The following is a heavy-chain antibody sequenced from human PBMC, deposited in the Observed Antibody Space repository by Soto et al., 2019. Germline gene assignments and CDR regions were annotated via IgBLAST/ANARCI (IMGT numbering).Heavy chain of an antibody. D-gene: IGHD3-3*01. CDR2: IDPSDSYT. Sequence: EVQLVQSGAEVKKPGESLRISCKGSGYSFTSYWISWVRQMPGKGLEWMGRIDPSDSYTNYSPSFQGHVTISADKSISTAYLQWSSLKASDTAMYYCARHGEILLEWLSDDYWGQGTLVTVSS. CDR1: GYSFTSYW. V-gene: IGHV5-10-1*03. J-gene: IGHJ4*02. CDR3: ARHGEILLEWLSDDY.